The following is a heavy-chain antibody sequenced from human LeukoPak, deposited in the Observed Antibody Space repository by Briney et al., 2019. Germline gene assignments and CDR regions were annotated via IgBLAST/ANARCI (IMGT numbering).Heavy chain of an antibody. CDR2: IYHSGST. Sequence: TPSETLSLTCAVSGGSISSSNWWSWVRQPPGKGLEWIGEIYHSGSTNYNPSLKSRVTISVDTSKNQFSLKLSSVTAADTAVYYCARQFGGYSYGPFDYWGQGTLVTVSS. J-gene: IGHJ4*02. V-gene: IGHV4-4*02. D-gene: IGHD5-18*01. CDR3: ARQFGGYSYGPFDY. CDR1: GGSISSSNW.